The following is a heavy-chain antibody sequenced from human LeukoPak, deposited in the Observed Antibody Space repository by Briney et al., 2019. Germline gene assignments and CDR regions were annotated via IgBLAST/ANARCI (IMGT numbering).Heavy chain of an antibody. CDR1: GFTFSSYA. J-gene: IGHJ4*02. CDR2: IDGSGGTT. CDR3: AKIVSGWDYFDN. Sequence: GGSLRLPCAASGFTFSSYAMTWVRQAPGKGLEWVSAIDGSGGTTYYADSVKGRFTISRDNSKNTLYLQMNTLRAEDTAVYYCAKIVSGWDYFDNWGQGTLVTVSS. D-gene: IGHD6-19*01. V-gene: IGHV3-23*01.